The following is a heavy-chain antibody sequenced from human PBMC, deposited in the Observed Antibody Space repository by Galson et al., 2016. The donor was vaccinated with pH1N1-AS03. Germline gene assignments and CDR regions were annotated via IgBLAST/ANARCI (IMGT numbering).Heavy chain of an antibody. CDR3: ARVRSEWLGFNSSWYGIDS. V-gene: IGHV4-59*01. J-gene: IGHJ4*02. Sequence: SETLSLTCTVSAGSISTYYWTWIRQPPGRGLEWIGYIYFSGRTNCSPSLKSRANISLDRSRNQFSLNLNSVTAADPAVYYCARVRSEWLGFNSSWYGIDSWRQGTLATVSS. CDR2: IYFSGRT. CDR1: AGSISTYY. D-gene: IGHD2-2*01.